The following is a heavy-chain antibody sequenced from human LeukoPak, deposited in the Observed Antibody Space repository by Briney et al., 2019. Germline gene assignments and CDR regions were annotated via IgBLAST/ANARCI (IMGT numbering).Heavy chain of an antibody. J-gene: IGHJ6*02. Sequence: GGSLRLSCAASGFTFSSYSMHWARQAPGKGLEWVAVISYDGSSEYYADSVRGRFTISRDNSKNTLYLQMNSLGTEDTAVFYCARDRSDYSIKYYYYYGMDVWGQGTTVTVSS. CDR3: ARDRSDYSIKYYYYYGMDV. CDR2: ISYDGSSE. CDR1: GFTFSSYS. D-gene: IGHD3-16*01. V-gene: IGHV3-30-3*01.